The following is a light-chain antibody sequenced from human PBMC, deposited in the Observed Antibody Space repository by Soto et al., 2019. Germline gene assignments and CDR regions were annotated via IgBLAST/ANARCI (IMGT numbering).Light chain of an antibody. CDR3: QQYGSSPKT. CDR2: GAS. V-gene: IGKV3-20*01. CDR1: QSVSSSY. Sequence: EIVLTQSPGTLSLSPGERATLSCRASQSVSSSYLAWYQQKPGQAPRLLIYGASSRATGIQDRFSGSGSGTDFTLTISSLEPEDFAVYYCQQYGSSPKTFGHGTKVEIK. J-gene: IGKJ1*01.